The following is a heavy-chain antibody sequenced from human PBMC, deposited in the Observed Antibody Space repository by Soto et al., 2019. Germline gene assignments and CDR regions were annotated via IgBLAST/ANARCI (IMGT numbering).Heavy chain of an antibody. V-gene: IGHV1-69*13. Sequence: SVKVSCKASGGTFSSYAISWVRQAPGQGLEWMGGIIPIFGTANYAQKSQGRVTNTADESTSTAYMQLSSLRSEDTAVYYCARGGLRFVDWLPNYYYYGMDVWGQGTTVTVSS. CDR3: ARGGLRFVDWLPNYYYYGMDV. D-gene: IGHD3-3*01. CDR1: GGTFSSYA. J-gene: IGHJ6*02. CDR2: IIPIFGTA.